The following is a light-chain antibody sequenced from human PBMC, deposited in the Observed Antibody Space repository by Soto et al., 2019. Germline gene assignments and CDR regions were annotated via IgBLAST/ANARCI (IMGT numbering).Light chain of an antibody. V-gene: IGKV3-15*01. CDR2: DAS. Sequence: IVMTQSPATLSVSPGERATLSCRGSQSVSSNLAWYQQKPGQAPRLLIYDASTRATGIPARFSGSGSGTEFTLTISSLHSEDFAVYYCQQYNNWPAITFGQGTRLEI. CDR1: QSVSSN. CDR3: QQYNNWPAIT. J-gene: IGKJ5*01.